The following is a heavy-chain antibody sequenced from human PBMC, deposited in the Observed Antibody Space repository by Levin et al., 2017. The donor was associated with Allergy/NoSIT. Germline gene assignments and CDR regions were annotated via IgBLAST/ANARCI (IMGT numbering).Heavy chain of an antibody. CDR2: IYYSGST. CDR3: ARSPPMSTYYDPPTYFDY. D-gene: IGHD3-22*01. CDR1: GGSVSSGSYY. V-gene: IGHV4-61*01. Sequence: SETLSLTCTVSGGSVSSGSYYWSWIRQPPGTGLEWIGYIYYSGSTNYNPSLKSRVTISVDTSKNQFSLKLSSVTAADTAVYYCARSPPMSTYYDPPTYFDYWGQGTLVTVSS. J-gene: IGHJ4*02.